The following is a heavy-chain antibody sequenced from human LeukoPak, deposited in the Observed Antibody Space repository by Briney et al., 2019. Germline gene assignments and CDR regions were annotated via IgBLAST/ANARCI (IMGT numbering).Heavy chain of an antibody. D-gene: IGHD2-2*01. J-gene: IGHJ6*02. Sequence: GGSLRLSCAASGFTFSSYGMHWVRQAPGKGLEWVAVISYDGSNKYYADSVKGRFTISRDNSKNTLYLQMNSLRAEDTAVYYCAKSVPEYQLRGGMDVWGQGTTDTVSS. CDR2: ISYDGSNK. CDR1: GFTFSSYG. V-gene: IGHV3-30*18. CDR3: AKSVPEYQLRGGMDV.